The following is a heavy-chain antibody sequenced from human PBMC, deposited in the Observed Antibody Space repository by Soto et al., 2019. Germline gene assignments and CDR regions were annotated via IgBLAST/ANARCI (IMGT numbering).Heavy chain of an antibody. D-gene: IGHD3-22*01. Sequence: EVQLVESGGGLIQPGGSLRLSCAASGFTVSSNYMSWVRQAPGKGLEWVSVIYSGGSTYYADSVKGRFTIYRDNSKNTLYLQMNSLRAEDTAVYYCARVLDYDSSGYYGAFDYWGQGTLVTVSS. CDR3: ARVLDYDSSGYYGAFDY. CDR2: IYSGGST. CDR1: GFTVSSNY. J-gene: IGHJ4*02. V-gene: IGHV3-53*01.